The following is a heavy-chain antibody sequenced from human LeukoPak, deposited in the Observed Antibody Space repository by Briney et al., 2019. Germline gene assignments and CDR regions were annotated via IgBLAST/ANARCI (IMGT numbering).Heavy chain of an antibody. V-gene: IGHV1-3*03. Sequence: ASVKVSCKASASTFSTYAIHWVRQAPGQGLEWMGWISTGNGNTRYSKAFQDRVTITRDTSASTVNMELSSLRSEDTAVYYCARAQGSYYHYYMDVWGKGTTVTVSS. D-gene: IGHD1-26*01. CDR2: ISTGNGNT. CDR3: ARAQGSYYHYYMDV. J-gene: IGHJ6*03. CDR1: ASTFSTYA.